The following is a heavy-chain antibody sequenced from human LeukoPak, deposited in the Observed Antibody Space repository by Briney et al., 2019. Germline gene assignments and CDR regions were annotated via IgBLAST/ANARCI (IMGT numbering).Heavy chain of an antibody. J-gene: IGHJ4*02. V-gene: IGHV3-66*04. CDR1: RFIVSDRY. Sequence: GGSLRLSCTASRFIVSDRYMTWARQAPGRGLEWVSLIYHSGTTYYADSVKGRFTISRDTSKNTLYLEMNSLRVEDTAIYYCAIQAMIGIRDDYWGQGIMVTVSS. D-gene: IGHD3-3*02. CDR2: IYHSGTT. CDR3: AIQAMIGIRDDY.